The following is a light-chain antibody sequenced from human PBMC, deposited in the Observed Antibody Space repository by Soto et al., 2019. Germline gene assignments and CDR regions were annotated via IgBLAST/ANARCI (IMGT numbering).Light chain of an antibody. CDR3: QQYNSYPT. Sequence: DIQMTQSPSTLSASVGDRVTITCRASRSISSWLAWYQQKPGKAPKLLIYDASSLESGVPSRFSGSGSGTEFTLTISSLQPDDFATYYCQQYNSYPTFGQGTKVDIK. V-gene: IGKV1-5*01. J-gene: IGKJ2*01. CDR2: DAS. CDR1: RSISSW.